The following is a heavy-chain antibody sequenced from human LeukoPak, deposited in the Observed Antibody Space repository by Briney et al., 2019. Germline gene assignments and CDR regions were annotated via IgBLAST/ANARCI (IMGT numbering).Heavy chain of an antibody. V-gene: IGHV3-30*04. D-gene: IGHD6-19*01. J-gene: IGHJ4*02. Sequence: GRSLRLSCAASGFTFSSYAMHWVRQAPGEGLEWVAVISYDGSNKYYADSVKGRFTISRDNSKNTLYLQMNSLRAEDTAVYYCARSEPGIAVADPFDYWGQGTLVTVSS. CDR3: ARSEPGIAVADPFDY. CDR2: ISYDGSNK. CDR1: GFTFSSYA.